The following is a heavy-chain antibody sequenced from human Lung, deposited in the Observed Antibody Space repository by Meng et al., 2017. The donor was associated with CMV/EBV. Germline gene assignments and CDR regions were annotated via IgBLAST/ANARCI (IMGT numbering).Heavy chain of an antibody. J-gene: IGHJ4*02. CDR2: ISWNSGNI. V-gene: IGHV3-9*01. D-gene: IGHD3-22*01. Sequence: GGSLRLSCAASGFTFDDYAMHWVRQAPGKGLEWVSGISWNSGNILYADSVKGRFTISRDNAKNSLYLQMNSLRAEDTALYYCAKDIDPDSSGYLDYWGQGPLVXVSS. CDR1: GFTFDDYA. CDR3: AKDIDPDSSGYLDY.